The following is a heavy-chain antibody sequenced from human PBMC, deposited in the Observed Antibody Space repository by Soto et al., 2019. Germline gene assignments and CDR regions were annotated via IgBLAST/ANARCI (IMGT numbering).Heavy chain of an antibody. J-gene: IGHJ4*02. CDR1: GYSIIYYP. CDR3: ARDGDIVVVVAATARGLFAY. Sequence: GASVKVSCKGSGYSIIYYPIHWVRPAPGQILEWMGWINLGNGNTAYSQKFQGRVTITRDTSASTAYMELSSLRSEDTAVYYCARDGDIVVVVAATARGLFAYWGQGTLVTVSS. CDR2: INLGNGNT. D-gene: IGHD2-15*01. V-gene: IGHV1-3*01.